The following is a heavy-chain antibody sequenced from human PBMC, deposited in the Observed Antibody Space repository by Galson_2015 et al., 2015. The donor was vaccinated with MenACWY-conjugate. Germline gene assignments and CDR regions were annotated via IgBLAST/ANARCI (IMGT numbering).Heavy chain of an antibody. CDR1: GFSFSDSA. CDR3: TRQSPLNFDY. CDR2: IRSKRNNYAT. Sequence: SLRLSCAASGFSFSDSAMHWVRQASGKGLEWVGRIRSKRNNYATTCAASVQGRFTISRDESERMAYLHMNSLKTEDTAIYYCTRQSPLNFDYWGQGVLVTVSS. J-gene: IGHJ4*02. V-gene: IGHV3-73*01.